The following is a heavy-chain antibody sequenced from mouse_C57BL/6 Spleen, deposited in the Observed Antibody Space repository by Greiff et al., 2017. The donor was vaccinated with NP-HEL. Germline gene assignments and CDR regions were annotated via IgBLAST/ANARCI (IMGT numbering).Heavy chain of an antibody. CDR1: GFTFSNYW. D-gene: IGHD2-1*01. Sequence: EVKLMESGGGLVQPGGSIKLSCVASGFTFSNYWMNWVRQSPEKGLEWVAQIRLKSDNYATHYAESVKGRFTISRDDSKSSVYLQMNNLRAEDTGIYYCTAGNYEGFAYWGQGTLVTVSA. CDR2: IRLKSDNYAT. CDR3: TAGNYEGFAY. J-gene: IGHJ3*01. V-gene: IGHV6-3*01.